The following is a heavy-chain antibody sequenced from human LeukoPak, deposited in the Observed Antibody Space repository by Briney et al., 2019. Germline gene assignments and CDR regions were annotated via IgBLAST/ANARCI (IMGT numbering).Heavy chain of an antibody. CDR1: GFTFSSYS. V-gene: IGHV3-48*01. CDR2: ITSSSSTI. CDR3: ARGGGSSWYGYFDY. J-gene: IGHJ4*02. D-gene: IGHD6-13*01. Sequence: PGGSLRLSCAASGFTFSSYSMNWVRQAPGKGLEWVSYITSSSSTIYYADSVKGRFTISRDNAKNSLYLQMNSLRAEDTAVYYCARGGGSSWYGYFDYWGQGTLVTVSS.